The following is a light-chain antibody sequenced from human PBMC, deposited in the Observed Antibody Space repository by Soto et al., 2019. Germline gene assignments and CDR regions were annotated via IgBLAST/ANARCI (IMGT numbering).Light chain of an antibody. J-gene: IGLJ3*02. CDR2: SDN. V-gene: IGLV1-44*01. Sequence: QSVLTQPPSASGTPGQRVTISCSGSNSNVGSNSVNWYQQLPGMAPKLLLYSDNQRPSGVPDRFSGSKSGSSASLAISGLQSEDEADYHCSTWDDNLSTWLFGGGTKLT. CDR3: STWDDNLSTWL. CDR1: NSNVGSNS.